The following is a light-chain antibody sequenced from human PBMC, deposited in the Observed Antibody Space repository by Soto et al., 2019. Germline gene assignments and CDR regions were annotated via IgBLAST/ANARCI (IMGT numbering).Light chain of an antibody. Sequence: QSALTQPASASGSPGQSITISCTGTSSDIGLLDYVSWYQHHPDKAPKLVIYEVSNRPSGVSNRFSGSKSGNTASLTISGLQAEDEDDYYCSSYTSSSTYVFGTGTKLTVL. CDR2: EVS. CDR1: SSDIGLLDY. V-gene: IGLV2-14*01. J-gene: IGLJ1*01. CDR3: SSYTSSSTYV.